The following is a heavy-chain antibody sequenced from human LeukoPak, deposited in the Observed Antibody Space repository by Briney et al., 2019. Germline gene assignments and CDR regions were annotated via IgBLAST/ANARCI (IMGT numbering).Heavy chain of an antibody. Sequence: ASVKVSCKASGYTFTSYGISWVRQAPGQGLEWMGWINPNSGGTNYAQKFQGRVTMTRDTSISTAYMELSRLRSDDTAVYYCAIRMQSGAFDMWGQGTMVTVSS. D-gene: IGHD2-8*01. CDR3: AIRMQSGAFDM. CDR1: GYTFTSYG. V-gene: IGHV1-2*02. J-gene: IGHJ3*02. CDR2: INPNSGGT.